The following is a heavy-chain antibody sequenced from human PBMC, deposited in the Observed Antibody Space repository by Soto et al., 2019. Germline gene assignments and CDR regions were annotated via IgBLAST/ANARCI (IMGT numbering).Heavy chain of an antibody. CDR1: GFTFSSYS. V-gene: IGHV3-21*01. J-gene: IGHJ6*02. CDR3: ASQTSGYYYYGMDV. Sequence: GGSLRLSXAASGFTFSSYSMNWVRQAPGKGLEWVSSISSSSTYIYYADSVQGRFTISRDNAKNSLYLQMNSLSAEDTAVYYCASQTSGYYYYGMDVWGQGTTVTVSS. CDR2: ISSSSTYI.